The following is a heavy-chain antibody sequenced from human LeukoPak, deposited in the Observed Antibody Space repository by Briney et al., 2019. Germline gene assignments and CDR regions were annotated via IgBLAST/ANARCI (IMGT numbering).Heavy chain of an antibody. CDR3: AKDRRYYGSGSYMDY. V-gene: IGHV3-30*18. D-gene: IGHD3-10*01. CDR2: ISYDGSNK. CDR1: GFTFSSYG. Sequence: SLRLSCAASGFTFSSYGMHWVRQAPGKGLEWVAVISYDGSNKYYADSVKGRFTISRDNSKNTLYLQMNSLRAEDTAVYYCAKDRRYYGSGSYMDYWGQGTLVTVSS. J-gene: IGHJ4*02.